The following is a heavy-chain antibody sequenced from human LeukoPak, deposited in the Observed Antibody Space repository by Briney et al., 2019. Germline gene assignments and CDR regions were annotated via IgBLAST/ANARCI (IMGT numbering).Heavy chain of an antibody. CDR2: IRHDGTET. Sequence: GGSLRLSCAASGFTFSTYGMHWLRQAPGKGPESVALIRHDGTETYRAESVKGRFTISTDDSKNTFYLQMNSLRAEDTALYYCAKADRDHLSHYYGVDVWGQGTTV. V-gene: IGHV3-30*02. CDR1: GFTFSTYG. J-gene: IGHJ6*02. CDR3: AKADRDHLSHYYGVDV. D-gene: IGHD3-10*01.